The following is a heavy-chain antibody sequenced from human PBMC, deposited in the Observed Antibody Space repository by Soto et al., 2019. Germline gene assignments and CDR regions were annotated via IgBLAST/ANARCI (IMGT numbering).Heavy chain of an antibody. CDR3: AKSVGSDYDNYYYYGMDV. Sequence: GGSLRLSCAASGFTFSSYAMSWVRQAPGKGLEWVSAISGSGGSTNYADSVKGRFTISRDNSKNTLYLQMNSLRAEDTAVYYCAKSVGSDYDNYYYYGMDVWGQGTTVTVSS. V-gene: IGHV3-23*01. CDR2: ISGSGGST. J-gene: IGHJ6*02. CDR1: GFTFSSYA. D-gene: IGHD5-12*01.